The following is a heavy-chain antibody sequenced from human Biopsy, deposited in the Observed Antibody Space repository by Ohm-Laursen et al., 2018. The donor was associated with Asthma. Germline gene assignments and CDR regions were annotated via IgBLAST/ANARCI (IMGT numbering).Heavy chain of an antibody. Sequence: GASVKVSCKSLGGTFNTYVIGWVRQAPGQGLEWMSGINSVFGTTTYPQKFQDRVTITADDSTSTVYMELSSLRSEDTAVYYCARKAGSCISRTCYSLDFWGRGTLVTVSS. V-gene: IGHV1-69*13. CDR3: ARKAGSCISRTCYSLDF. D-gene: IGHD2-2*01. J-gene: IGHJ4*02. CDR1: GGTFNTYV. CDR2: INSVFGTT.